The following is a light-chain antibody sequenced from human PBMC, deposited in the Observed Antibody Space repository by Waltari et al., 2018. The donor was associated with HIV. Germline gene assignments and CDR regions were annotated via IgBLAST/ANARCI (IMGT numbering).Light chain of an antibody. Sequence: EIVMTQSPATLSVSPGERATLSCRASQSFSSNLAWYQQKPGQAPRLFIYGASVRATGIPARFSGSGSGTEFTLTISSLQSEDFAVYYCHHYNDWPGTFGQGTKVEIK. CDR1: QSFSSN. CDR3: HHYNDWPGT. J-gene: IGKJ1*01. V-gene: IGKV3-15*01. CDR2: GAS.